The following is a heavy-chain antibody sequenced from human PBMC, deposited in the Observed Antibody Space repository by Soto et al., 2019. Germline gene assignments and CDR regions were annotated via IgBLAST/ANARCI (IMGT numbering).Heavy chain of an antibody. J-gene: IGHJ5*02. CDR1: GFTFSSYA. Sequence: GGSLRLSCAASGFTFSSYAMHWVRQAPGKGLEWVAVISYDGSNKYYVDSVKGRFTISRDNAKNSLYLQMNSLRAEDTAVYYCARLRGGYCSGGSCDPRFDPWGQGTLVTVSS. CDR3: ARLRGGYCSGGSCDPRFDP. CDR2: ISYDGSNK. V-gene: IGHV3-30-3*01. D-gene: IGHD2-15*01.